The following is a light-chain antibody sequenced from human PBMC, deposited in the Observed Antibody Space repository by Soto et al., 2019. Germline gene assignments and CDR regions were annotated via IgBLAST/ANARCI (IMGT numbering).Light chain of an antibody. Sequence: EIVMTQSPATLSVSPGERATISCRASQSVINNLAWYQQKPGQAPRLLIYGASTRAAIIPARFSGSGSGTEFTLTISSLQSEDFAVYYCQQYNKWPRTFGQGTKVEIK. CDR1: QSVINN. J-gene: IGKJ1*01. CDR2: GAS. V-gene: IGKV3-15*01. CDR3: QQYNKWPRT.